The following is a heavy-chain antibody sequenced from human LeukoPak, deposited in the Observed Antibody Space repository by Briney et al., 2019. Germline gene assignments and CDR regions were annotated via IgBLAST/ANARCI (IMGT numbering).Heavy chain of an antibody. D-gene: IGHD2-15*01. CDR3: ARRGYCSGGDCYSAPFDI. J-gene: IGHJ3*02. CDR1: GYSFTTYW. Sequence: GESLKIPCQGSGYSFTTYWIAWVRQMPGKGLEWMGIIYPGDSDTRYSPSFHGQVTISADKSISTAYLQWSSLKASDTAMYYCARRGYCSGGDCYSAPFDIWGPGTRVTVSS. CDR2: IYPGDSDT. V-gene: IGHV5-51*01.